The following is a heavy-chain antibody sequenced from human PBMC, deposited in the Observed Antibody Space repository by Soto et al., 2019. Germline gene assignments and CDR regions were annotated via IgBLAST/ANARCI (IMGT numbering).Heavy chain of an antibody. CDR2: IIPIFGTA. CDR1: GGTFSSYA. J-gene: IGHJ4*02. V-gene: IGHV1-69*05. CDR3: AREPPNTSLFDC. Sequence: ASVKVSCKASGGTFSSYAISWVRQAPGQGLEWMGGIIPIFGTANYAQKFQGRVTMSKDTSTSTVYMEVSSLRSEDTAVYYCAREPPNTSLFDCWGQGTLVTVS. D-gene: IGHD7-27*01.